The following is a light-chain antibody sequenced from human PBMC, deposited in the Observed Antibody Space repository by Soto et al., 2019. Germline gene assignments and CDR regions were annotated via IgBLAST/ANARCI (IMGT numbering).Light chain of an antibody. CDR1: SSEVGGYKY. CDR2: EVS. Sequence: QSALTQPASVSGSPGQSITISCTGTSSEVGGYKYVSWYQQHPGKAPKLMISEVSNRPSGVSNRFSGSKSGNTASLTISGLQAEDEADYFCSSYTSGNTRVFGGGTKLTVL. CDR3: SSYTSGNTRV. J-gene: IGLJ2*01. V-gene: IGLV2-14*01.